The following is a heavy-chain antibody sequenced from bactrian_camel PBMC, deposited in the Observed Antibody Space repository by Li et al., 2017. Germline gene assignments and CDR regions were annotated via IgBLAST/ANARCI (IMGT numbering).Heavy chain of an antibody. CDR1: TYSC. V-gene: IGHV3S55*01. CDR3: AEGRGSRGEHCYSLNY. Sequence: QVQLVESGGGSVHDGGSMTLSCVGATYSCMGWFRQVPGKAREAVATISAGERTYYDDSVKGRFTISQDNAGYTVYLQMNNLQPEDTAMYYCAEGRGSRGEHCYSLNYWGQGTQVTVS. CDR2: ISAGERT. J-gene: IGHJ4*01. D-gene: IGHD6*01.